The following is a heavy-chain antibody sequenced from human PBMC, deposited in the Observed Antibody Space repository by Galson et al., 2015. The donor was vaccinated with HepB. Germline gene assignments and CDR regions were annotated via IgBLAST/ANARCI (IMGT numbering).Heavy chain of an antibody. CDR2: INTNTGNP. Sequence: SVKVSCKASGYTFTSYAMNWVRQAPGQGLEWMGWINTNTGNPTYAQGFTGRFVFSLDTSVSTAYLQISSLKAEDTAVYYCARDNLQWLVRRTMSGLDYWGQGTLVTVSS. D-gene: IGHD6-19*01. CDR1: GYTFTSYA. J-gene: IGHJ4*02. V-gene: IGHV7-4-1*02. CDR3: ARDNLQWLVRRTMSGLDY.